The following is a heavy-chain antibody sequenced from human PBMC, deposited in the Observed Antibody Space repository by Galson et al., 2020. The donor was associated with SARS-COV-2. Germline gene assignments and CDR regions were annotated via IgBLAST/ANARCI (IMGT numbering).Heavy chain of an antibody. V-gene: IGHV1-24*01. Sequence: ASVKVSCKVSGYTLTELSMHWVRQAPGKGLEWMGGFDPEDGETIYAQKFQGRVTMTEDTSTDTAYMELSSLRSEDTAVHYCATGAAAGISGWFDPWGQGTLVTVSS. J-gene: IGHJ5*02. CDR2: FDPEDGET. D-gene: IGHD6-13*01. CDR1: GYTLTELS. CDR3: ATGAAAGISGWFDP.